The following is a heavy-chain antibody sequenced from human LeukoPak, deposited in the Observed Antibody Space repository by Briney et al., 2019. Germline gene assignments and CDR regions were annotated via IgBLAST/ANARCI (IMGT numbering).Heavy chain of an antibody. V-gene: IGHV4-59*01. CDR1: GASISTYY. D-gene: IGHD4-23*01. CDR2: LFFGGST. CDR3: ARAAWRGSNSRDAFDI. Sequence: PSETLSLTCTVSGASISTYYWSWIRQPPGKGLEWIGYLFFGGSTNYNPSLKSRVTISSDTSKNQLSLKLTSVTAADTAVYYCARAAWRGSNSRDAFDIWGLGTMVTVSS. J-gene: IGHJ3*02.